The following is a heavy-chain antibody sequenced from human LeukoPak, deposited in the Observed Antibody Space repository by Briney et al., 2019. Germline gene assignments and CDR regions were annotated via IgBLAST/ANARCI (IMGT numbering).Heavy chain of an antibody. D-gene: IGHD6-19*01. Sequence: ASVKVSCKASGYNFNAYGISWVRQAPGQGLEWMGWISVYNGNTNYAQNLQGRVTMTTDTSTSTAYMEVRGLRSDDTAVYYCAREIGSSGWSYFDSWGQGTLVTVPS. V-gene: IGHV1-18*01. J-gene: IGHJ4*02. CDR2: ISVYNGNT. CDR1: GYNFNAYG. CDR3: AREIGSSGWSYFDS.